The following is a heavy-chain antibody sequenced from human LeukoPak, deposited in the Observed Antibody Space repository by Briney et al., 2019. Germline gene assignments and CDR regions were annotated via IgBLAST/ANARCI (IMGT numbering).Heavy chain of an antibody. CDR3: AKAYEPYSYGPRGYFDY. CDR2: ISWNSGSI. J-gene: IGHJ4*02. CDR1: GFTFDDYA. V-gene: IGHV3-9*01. D-gene: IGHD5-18*01. Sequence: GGXXXXSCAASGFTFDDYAMHWVRQAPGKGLEGVSGISWNSGSIVYADSVKGGFTISRDNAKNSLYMQMNSLRAEDRALYYCAKAYEPYSYGPRGYFDYWGQGTLVTVSS.